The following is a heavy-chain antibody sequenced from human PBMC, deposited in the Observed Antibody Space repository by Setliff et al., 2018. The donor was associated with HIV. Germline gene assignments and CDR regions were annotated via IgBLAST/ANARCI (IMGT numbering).Heavy chain of an antibody. CDR2: IYYSGST. CDR3: ARDLASSYFDF. Sequence: PSETLSLTCTVSGGSISNYYWTWIRQPPGKGLEWIGYIYYSGSTNYNPSLKSRVTTSVDTSKNQFSLKLRSVTAADTAVYYCARDLASSYFDFWGQGALVTVSS. J-gene: IGHJ4*02. CDR1: GGSISNYY. V-gene: IGHV4-4*08. D-gene: IGHD3-16*01.